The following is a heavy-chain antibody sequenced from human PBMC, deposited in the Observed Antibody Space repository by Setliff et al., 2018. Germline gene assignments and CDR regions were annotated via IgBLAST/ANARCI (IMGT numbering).Heavy chain of an antibody. J-gene: IGHJ4*01. D-gene: IGHD2-2*01. CDR1: GNGFTDLW. CDR2: IHPADYDT. CDR3: ARQGCGTTSCHSIDY. V-gene: IGHV5-51*01. Sequence: GESLKISCKVSGNGFTDLWIAWVRQTPGKGLEWVGIIHPADYDTRYSPSFQGQVTMSADKSINTAYLQWSSLKASDTAMYYCARQGCGTTSCHSIDYWGQGTLVTVSS.